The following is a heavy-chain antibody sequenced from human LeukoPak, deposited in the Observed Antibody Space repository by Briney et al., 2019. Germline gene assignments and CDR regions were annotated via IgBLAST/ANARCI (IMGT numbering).Heavy chain of an antibody. CDR1: GGTFSSYA. Sequence: SVKVSCKASGGTFSSYAISWVRQAPGQGLEWMGRIIPILGIANYAQKFQGRITITADKSTSTAYMELSSLRSEDTAVYYCARDLGSLGQLSVYNWFDPWGQGTLVTVSS. CDR2: IIPILGIA. J-gene: IGHJ5*02. D-gene: IGHD3-16*01. V-gene: IGHV1-69*04. CDR3: ARDLGSLGQLSVYNWFDP.